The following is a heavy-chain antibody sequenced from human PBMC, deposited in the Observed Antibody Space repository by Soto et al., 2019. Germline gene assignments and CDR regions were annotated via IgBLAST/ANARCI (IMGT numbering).Heavy chain of an antibody. D-gene: IGHD5-12*01. Sequence: PSETLSLTCTVSGGSISSYYWSWFRQPPGRGLEWIGYIYYSGSTSYNPSLKSRVIISLDTSKNQFSLRLSSVTAADTAMYYCAGCRTDSCYGPLDYWGQGILVTVSS. CDR1: GGSISSYY. J-gene: IGHJ4*02. V-gene: IGHV4-59*08. CDR3: AGCRTDSCYGPLDY. CDR2: IYYSGST.